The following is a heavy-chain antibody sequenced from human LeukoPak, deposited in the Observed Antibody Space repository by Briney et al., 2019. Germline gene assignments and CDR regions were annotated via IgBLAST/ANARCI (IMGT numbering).Heavy chain of an antibody. CDR1: GGSISSYY. V-gene: IGHV4-4*07. Sequence: PSETLSLTCTVSGGSISSYYWSWIRQPAGKGLEWIGRIYTSGSTNYNPSLKSRVTMSVDTSKNQFSLKLSSVTAADTAVYYCARDQGGSGPSDYYYYGTDVWGQGTTVTVSS. D-gene: IGHD3-10*01. CDR3: ARDQGGSGPSDYYYYGTDV. CDR2: IYTSGST. J-gene: IGHJ6*02.